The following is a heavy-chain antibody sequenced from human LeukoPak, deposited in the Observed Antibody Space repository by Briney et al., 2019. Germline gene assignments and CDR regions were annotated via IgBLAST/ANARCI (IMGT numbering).Heavy chain of an antibody. J-gene: IGHJ4*02. CDR2: ISYDGSNK. V-gene: IGHV3-30-3*01. CDR1: GFSFRSYA. Sequence: GGSLRLSCVASGFSFRSYAMHWVRQAPGKGLEWVAVISYDGSNKYYADSVKGRFTISRDNSKNTLYLQMRNLRAEDTALYYCAKDLPLNFDLWGRGTLVAVSS. CDR3: AKDLPLNFDL.